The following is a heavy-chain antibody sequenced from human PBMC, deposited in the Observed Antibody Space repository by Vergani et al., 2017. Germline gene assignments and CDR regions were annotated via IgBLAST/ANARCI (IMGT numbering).Heavy chain of an antibody. J-gene: IGHJ4*02. CDR3: VRRNNVVRETDYFDY. CDR1: GDSISSGNYY. D-gene: IGHD3-10*01. Sequence: QVQLQESGPGLLKPSQTLSLTSSVAGDSISSGNYYWNWIRQPAGKGLEWMGRIYSSGSTSYNPSIKSRITMSLDTSKNQFSLRLSSVTAADTAVYYCVRRNNVVRETDYFDYWGEGILVVVAS. V-gene: IGHV4-61*02. CDR2: IYSSGST.